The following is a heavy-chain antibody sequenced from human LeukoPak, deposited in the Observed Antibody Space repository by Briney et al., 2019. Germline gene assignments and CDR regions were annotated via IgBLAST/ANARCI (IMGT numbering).Heavy chain of an antibody. J-gene: IGHJ4*02. CDR3: ARDSPHSSNDFHY. D-gene: IGHD6-13*01. CDR2: INSDGSST. V-gene: IGHV3-74*01. CDR1: GFTFSTYW. Sequence: PGGSLRLSCAASGFTFSTYWMHWVRQAPGKGLVWVSRINSDGSSTRYADPVKGRFTISRDNAQNTLYLQMNSLRAEDTAVYYCARDSPHSSNDFHYWGQGTLVTVSS.